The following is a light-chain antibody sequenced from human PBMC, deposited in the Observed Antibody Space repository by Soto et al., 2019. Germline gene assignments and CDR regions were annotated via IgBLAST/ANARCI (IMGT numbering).Light chain of an antibody. CDR3: QQFNNWPPLT. Sequence: EVVMTQSPATLSVSPGERATLSCRASQFVSTNLAWYQQKPGQAPRLLIYSASTRATGIPDRFSGSGSGTEFTLTISSLQSEDFGVYYWQQFNNWPPLTFGGGTKVEIK. CDR2: SAS. J-gene: IGKJ4*01. V-gene: IGKV3-15*01. CDR1: QFVSTN.